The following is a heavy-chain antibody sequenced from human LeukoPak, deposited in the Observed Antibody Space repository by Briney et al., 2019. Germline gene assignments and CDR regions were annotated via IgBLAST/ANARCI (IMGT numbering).Heavy chain of an antibody. CDR2: ISGSGGST. J-gene: IGHJ4*02. D-gene: IGHD3-10*01. CDR1: GFTFSSYG. Sequence: GGSLRLSCAASGFTFSSYGMSWVRQAPGKGLEWVSGISGSGGSTYYADSVKGRFTISRDNSKNTLYLQMNSLRAEDTAVCYCAKEKVRGVIGSSIDYWGQGTLVTVSS. V-gene: IGHV3-23*01. CDR3: AKEKVRGVIGSSIDY.